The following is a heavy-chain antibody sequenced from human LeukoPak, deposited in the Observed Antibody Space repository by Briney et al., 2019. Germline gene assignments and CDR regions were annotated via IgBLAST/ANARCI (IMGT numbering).Heavy chain of an antibody. V-gene: IGHV3-30-3*01. CDR1: GFTFSSYA. CDR2: ISYDGSNK. CDR3: AKGGVPVVSPAVN. J-gene: IGHJ4*02. Sequence: PGRSLRLSCAASGFTFSSYAMHWVRQAPGKGLEWVAVISYDGSNKYYADYVKGRFTISRDNSKNTLYLQMNSLRAEDTAVYYCAKGGVPVVSPAVNWGQGTLVTVSS. D-gene: IGHD2-2*01.